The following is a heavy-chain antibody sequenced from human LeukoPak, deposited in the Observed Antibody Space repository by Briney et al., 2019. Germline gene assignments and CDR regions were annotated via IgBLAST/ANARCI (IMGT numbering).Heavy chain of an antibody. V-gene: IGHV4-34*01. Sequence: SETLSLTCTIYGGSFSWYYWSWIRQPPGKGLEWIGEIHPSGSTNFNPSLESRVSISVDTSKNQFSLILTSVTAADTGVYYCSRGRDQSKTGDSWGQGTVVTVSS. CDR1: GGSFSWYY. D-gene: IGHD2-2*01. J-gene: IGHJ4*02. CDR2: IHPSGST. CDR3: SRGRDQSKTGDS.